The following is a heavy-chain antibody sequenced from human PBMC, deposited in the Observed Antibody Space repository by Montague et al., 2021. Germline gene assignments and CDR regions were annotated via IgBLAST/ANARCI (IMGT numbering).Heavy chain of an antibody. CDR3: ARERDRYYYMDI. V-gene: IGHV4-38-2*02. J-gene: IGHJ6*03. Sequence: SQTLSLTCTVSRSLINSDYYWGWIRQPPGKGLEWMGSVSHGGSTYYNPSLKSPVTISVDTSNNHFSLKLSSVTAADTAMYYCARERDRYYYMDIWGKGTTITVSS. CDR1: RSLINSDYY. CDR2: VSHGGST.